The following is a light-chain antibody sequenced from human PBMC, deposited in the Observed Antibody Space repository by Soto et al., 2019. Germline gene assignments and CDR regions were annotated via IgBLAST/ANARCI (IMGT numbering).Light chain of an antibody. CDR2: VAS. V-gene: IGKV1-39*01. CDR3: QQSYSTLYT. J-gene: IGKJ2*01. Sequence: DIQMTQSPSSLSASVGDSVTITCRASRSIATYLNWYQQSPGKAPKLLIYVASKLQGGVPSRFSGSGSGTDFTLTITSLQPEDVATYYCQQSYSTLYTFGQGTKLEIK. CDR1: RSIATY.